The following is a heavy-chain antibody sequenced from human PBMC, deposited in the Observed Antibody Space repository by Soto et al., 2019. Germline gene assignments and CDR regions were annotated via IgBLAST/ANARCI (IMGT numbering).Heavy chain of an antibody. CDR1: GFTFSSYG. CDR3: ARAQTGSIAAAGWNGMDV. CDR2: IWYDGSNK. Sequence: GGSRRLSCAASGFTFSSYGMHWVRQAPGKGLEWVAVIWYDGSNKYYADSVKGRFTISRDNSKNTLYLQMNSLRAEDTAVYYCARAQTGSIAAAGWNGMDVWRQGSTVTVSS. V-gene: IGHV3-33*01. D-gene: IGHD6-13*01. J-gene: IGHJ6*02.